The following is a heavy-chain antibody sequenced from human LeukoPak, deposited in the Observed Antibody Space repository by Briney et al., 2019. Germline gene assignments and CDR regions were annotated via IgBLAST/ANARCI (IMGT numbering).Heavy chain of an antibody. CDR2: INPSGGST. D-gene: IGHD3-9*01. V-gene: IGHV1-46*01. CDR3: APAANYDILTGYED. J-gene: IGHJ4*02. CDR1: GYTFTSYY. Sequence: ASVKVSCKASGYTFTSYYMHWVRQAPGQGLEWMGIINPSGGSTSYAQKFQGRVTMTRDMSTSTVYMELSRLRSDDTAVYYCAPAANYDILTGYEDWGQGTLVTVSS.